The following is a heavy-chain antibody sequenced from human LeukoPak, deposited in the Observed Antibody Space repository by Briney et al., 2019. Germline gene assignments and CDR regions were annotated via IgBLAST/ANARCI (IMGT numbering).Heavy chain of an antibody. CDR2: ISSSGSTI. Sequence: PGGSLRLSCAASGFTFSDYYLSWIRQAPGKGLGWVSYISSSGSTIYYADSVKGRFTISRDNAKNSLYLQMNSLRAEDTAVYYCARDLYDSSGVDYWGQGTLVTVSS. V-gene: IGHV3-11*01. CDR1: GFTFSDYY. D-gene: IGHD3-22*01. CDR3: ARDLYDSSGVDY. J-gene: IGHJ4*02.